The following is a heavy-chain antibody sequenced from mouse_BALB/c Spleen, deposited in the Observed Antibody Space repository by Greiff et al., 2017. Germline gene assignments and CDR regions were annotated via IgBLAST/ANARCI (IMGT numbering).Heavy chain of an antibody. D-gene: IGHD1-2*01. CDR2: IDPANGNT. CDR3: ASHSFITTAHWYFDV. Sequence: VQLQQSGAELVKPGASVKLSCTASGFNIKDTYMHWVKQRPEQGLEWIGRIDPANGNTKYDPKFQGKATITADTSSNTAYLQLSSLTSEDTAVYYCASHSFITTAHWYFDVWGAGTTVTVSS. CDR1: GFNIKDTY. J-gene: IGHJ1*01. V-gene: IGHV14-3*02.